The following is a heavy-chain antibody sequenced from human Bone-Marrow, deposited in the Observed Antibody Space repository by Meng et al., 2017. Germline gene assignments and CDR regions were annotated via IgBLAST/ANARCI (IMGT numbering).Heavy chain of an antibody. CDR2: IQEGGTTI. CDR1: GFTFSSYS. J-gene: IGHJ6*02. Sequence: LSLTCAASGFTFSSYSMNWVRRAPGKGLEWVANIQEGGTTINYMGSVKGRFTISRDNARNSLFLQMNSLRAEDTAVYYCARDLHSSGWYSSAAWAQDYYYGMDVWGQGTTVTVSS. V-gene: IGHV3-7*03. CDR3: ARDLHSSGWYSSAAWAQDYYYGMDV. D-gene: IGHD6-19*01.